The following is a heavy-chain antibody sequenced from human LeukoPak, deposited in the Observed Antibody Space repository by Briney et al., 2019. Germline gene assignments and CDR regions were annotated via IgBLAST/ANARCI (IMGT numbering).Heavy chain of an antibody. CDR2: MNPNSGNT. Sequence: ASVKVTCKASGYTFTSYDINWVRLATGQGLEWMGWMNPNSGNTGYAQKFQGRVTMTRNTSISTAYMELSSLRSEDTAVYYCARVAYYYDSAGLYLNYFYGMDVWGQGTTVTVSS. J-gene: IGHJ6*02. CDR3: ARVAYYYDSAGLYLNYFYGMDV. D-gene: IGHD3-22*01. CDR1: GYTFTSYD. V-gene: IGHV1-8*01.